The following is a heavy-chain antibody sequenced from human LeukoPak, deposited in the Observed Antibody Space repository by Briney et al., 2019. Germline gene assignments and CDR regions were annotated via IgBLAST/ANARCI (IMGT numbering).Heavy chain of an antibody. D-gene: IGHD4-17*01. J-gene: IGHJ3*02. Sequence: GGSLRLSCAASGITVSSYAMTWVRQAPGKGLEWVSSISGSGGRTLYADSVKGRFTISRDNFKNTLYLQMNSLRAEDTAVYHCAKDPNGDYIGAFDTWGQGTMVTVSS. CDR2: ISGSGGRT. CDR3: AKDPNGDYIGAFDT. CDR1: GITVSSYA. V-gene: IGHV3-23*01.